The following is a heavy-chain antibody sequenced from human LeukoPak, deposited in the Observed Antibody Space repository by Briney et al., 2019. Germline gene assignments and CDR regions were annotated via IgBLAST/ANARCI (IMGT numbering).Heavy chain of an antibody. D-gene: IGHD2-2*01. V-gene: IGHV3-30-3*01. CDR1: GFTFSSYA. CDR3: ARVGSTSKNYYFYGMDV. J-gene: IGHJ6*02. CDR2: MSSDENNK. Sequence: GTSLRLSCAASGFTFSSYAMHWVRQAPGKGLEWVAVMSSDENNKSYADSVKGRFTISRDNSKNTLYLQMNSLRAEDTAVYYCARVGSTSKNYYFYGMDVWGQGTTVTVSS.